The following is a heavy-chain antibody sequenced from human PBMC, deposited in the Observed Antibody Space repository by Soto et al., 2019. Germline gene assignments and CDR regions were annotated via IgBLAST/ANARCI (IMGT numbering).Heavy chain of an antibody. CDR2: ISGSGDNT. D-gene: IGHD3-3*01. V-gene: IGHV3-23*01. Sequence: EVQLLESGGGLVQPGGSLRLSWAASGFTFSSYALNWVRQAPGKGLEWVSVISGSGDNTYYADSVKGRFTISRDNSKNTLYLQMTSLRAEDTAVYYCAKDLGTDDFWSAYYTYYYMDVWGKGTTVTVSS. J-gene: IGHJ6*03. CDR1: GFTFSSYA. CDR3: AKDLGTDDFWSAYYTYYYMDV.